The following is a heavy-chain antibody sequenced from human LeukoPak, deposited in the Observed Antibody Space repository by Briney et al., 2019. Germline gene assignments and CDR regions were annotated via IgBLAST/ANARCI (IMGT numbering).Heavy chain of an antibody. V-gene: IGHV4-34*01. CDR2: INHSGST. J-gene: IGHJ3*02. D-gene: IGHD3-3*01. CDR3: ARAPYYDFWSGYYRAFDI. Sequence: SETLSLTCAVYGGSFSGYYWSWLRQPPGKGLEWIGEINHSGSTNYNPSLKSRVTISVDTSKNQFSLKLSSVTAADTAVYYCARAPYYDFWSGYYRAFDIWGQGTMVTVSS. CDR1: GGSFSGYY.